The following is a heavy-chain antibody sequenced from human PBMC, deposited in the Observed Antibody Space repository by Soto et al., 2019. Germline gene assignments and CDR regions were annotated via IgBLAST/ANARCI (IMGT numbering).Heavy chain of an antibody. CDR1: GGSISSYH. D-gene: IGHD3-10*01. CDR3: GRQGFGALHGRVDV. CDR2: VHYSWGS. Sequence: QVLLQESGPGLVKPSETLSLSCTVSGGSISSYHWSWIRQTPGKGLEWIGYVHYSWGSNYNPPLMSRVAISLVASTSQFSLKLTSVTATDAAVYYCGRQGFGALHGRVDVWGQGTTVTVSS. V-gene: IGHV4-59*08. J-gene: IGHJ6*02.